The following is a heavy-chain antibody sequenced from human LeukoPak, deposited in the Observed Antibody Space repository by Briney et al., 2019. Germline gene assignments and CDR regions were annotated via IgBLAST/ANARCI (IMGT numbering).Heavy chain of an antibody. CDR1: GGTFSSYA. Sequence: ASVTVSCKASGGTFSSYAISWVRQAPGHGLEWLGGIIPIFGTANYAQNFQGRVTITADESTITPYMELSSLRSEDTAVYYCANGDILTGYAYYYYGMDVWGQGTTVTVSS. CDR2: IIPIFGTA. J-gene: IGHJ6*02. D-gene: IGHD3-9*01. V-gene: IGHV1-69*13. CDR3: ANGDILTGYAYYYYGMDV.